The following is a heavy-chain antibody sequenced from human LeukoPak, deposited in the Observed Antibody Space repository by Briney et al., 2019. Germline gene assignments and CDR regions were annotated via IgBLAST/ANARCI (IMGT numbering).Heavy chain of an antibody. CDR2: ISGSGGST. CDR3: ANASTTYYYDSSGYQSPNWFDP. CDR1: GFTFSSYA. D-gene: IGHD3-22*01. Sequence: GGSLRLSCAASGFTFSSYAMSWVRQAPGKGLEWVSAISGSGGSTYYADSVRGRFTISRDNSKNTLYLQMNSLRAEDTAVYYCANASTTYYYDSSGYQSPNWFDPWGQGTLVTVSS. J-gene: IGHJ5*02. V-gene: IGHV3-23*01.